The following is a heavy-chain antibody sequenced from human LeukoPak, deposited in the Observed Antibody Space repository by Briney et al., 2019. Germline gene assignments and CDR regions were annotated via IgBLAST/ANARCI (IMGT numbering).Heavy chain of an antibody. V-gene: IGHV5-51*01. D-gene: IGHD3-10*02. CDR3: ARVMAMVGYFDY. Sequence: GESLKISCKASGYSFPDYWIGWVRQMPGKGLEWMGIIYPGDSNTRYSPSFQGQVTISADRSISTAYLQWRSLKASDSAMYYCARVMAMVGYFDYWGQGARVPVSS. J-gene: IGHJ4*02. CDR2: IYPGDSNT. CDR1: GYSFPDYW.